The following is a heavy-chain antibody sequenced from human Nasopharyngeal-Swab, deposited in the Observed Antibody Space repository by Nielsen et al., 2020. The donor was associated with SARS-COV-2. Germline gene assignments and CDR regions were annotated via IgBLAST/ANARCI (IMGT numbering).Heavy chain of an antibody. J-gene: IGHJ5*02. CDR2: INPNSGGT. D-gene: IGHD3-3*01. CDR3: ARENYDFWSGPNWFDP. CDR1: GYTFTGYY. Sequence: ASVKVSCKASGYTFTGYYMHWVRQAPGQGLEWMGRINPNSGGTNNAQKFQGRVTMTRDTSISTAYMELSRLRSDDTAVYYCARENYDFWSGPNWFDPWGQGTLVTVSS. V-gene: IGHV1-2*06.